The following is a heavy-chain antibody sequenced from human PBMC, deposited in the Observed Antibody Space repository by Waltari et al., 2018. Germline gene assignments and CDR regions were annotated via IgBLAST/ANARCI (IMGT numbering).Heavy chain of an antibody. V-gene: IGHV3-23*01. CDR2: VRASGGAT. J-gene: IGHJ4*02. CDR3: TKGIDH. CDR1: GFPFSNYA. Sequence: EVQLLESGGALVQPGGSLRLSCAASGFPFSNYAMNWVRQAPGKGREWVSGVRASGGATYYTGSVKGRFTVSRDNAKNTLYLQMNSLRVEDTAFYYCTKGIDHWGQGTLVTVSS.